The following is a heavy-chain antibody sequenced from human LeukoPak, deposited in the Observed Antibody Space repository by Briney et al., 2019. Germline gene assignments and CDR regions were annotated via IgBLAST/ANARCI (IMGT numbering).Heavy chain of an antibody. J-gene: IGHJ3*02. CDR1: GYTFTAYY. V-gene: IGHV1-2*06. CDR2: INPDRGGT. CDR3: ARGPYDYVWGNYRYTGDAFDI. D-gene: IGHD3-16*02. Sequence: ASVKVSCTASGYTFTAYYMQWVRQAPGQGLEWMGRINPDRGGTNYAQKFQGRVTMTRDTSISTAYMELTSLRSDDTAVYYCARGPYDYVWGNYRYTGDAFDIWGHGTVVTVSS.